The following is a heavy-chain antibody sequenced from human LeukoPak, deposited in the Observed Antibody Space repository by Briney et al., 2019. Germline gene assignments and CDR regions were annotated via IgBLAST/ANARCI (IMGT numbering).Heavy chain of an antibody. V-gene: IGHV4-30-2*01. CDR3: AREILRRAFDI. D-gene: IGHD3-16*01. CDR2: IYHSGST. J-gene: IGHJ3*02. Sequence: SSETLSLTCAVSGGSISSGGYSWSWIRQPPGKGLEWIGYIYHSGSTYYNPSLKSRVTISVDRSKNQFSLKLSSVTAADTAVYYCAREILRRAFDIWGQGTMVTVSS. CDR1: GGSISSGGYS.